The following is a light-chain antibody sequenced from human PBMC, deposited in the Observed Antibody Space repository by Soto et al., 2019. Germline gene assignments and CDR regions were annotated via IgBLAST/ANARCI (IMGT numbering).Light chain of an antibody. CDR1: QSVSSY. V-gene: IGKV3-11*01. J-gene: IGKJ5*01. CDR2: DAS. Sequence: EIVLTQSAASLSLSPGEGDTLXCRASQSVSSYLAWYQQNPGQAPRLLIFDASNRATGIPARLSGSGSGKDFTLNISSLEPEDFAVYYCQQRSNWPPITFGQGTRLEIK. CDR3: QQRSNWPPIT.